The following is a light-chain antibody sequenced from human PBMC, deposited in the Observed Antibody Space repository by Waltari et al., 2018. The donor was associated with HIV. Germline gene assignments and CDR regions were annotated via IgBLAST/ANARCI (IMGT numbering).Light chain of an antibody. J-gene: IGLJ3*02. CDR2: DIP. CDR1: SSDVGDSNY. CDR3: CSYAGTYTWV. V-gene: IGLV2-11*01. Sequence: HSALTQPRSVSGSPGQSATISCTGTSSDVGDSNYVPGYQQHPGKAPKLLIFDIPKRPSGVPDRFSGSKSGNTASLTISGLHLEDEANYYCCSYAGTYTWVFGGGTTLTVL.